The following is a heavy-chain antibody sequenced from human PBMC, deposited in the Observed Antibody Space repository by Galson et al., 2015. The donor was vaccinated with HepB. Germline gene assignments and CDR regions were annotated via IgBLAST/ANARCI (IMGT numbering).Heavy chain of an antibody. CDR3: ARRVDTAMGEPLHF. CDR1: GFRFHYYA. J-gene: IGHJ3*01. Sequence: SLRLSCAGSGFRFHYYALHWVRQAPGKGLEFVSGISHNGGATKFADSVRDRFTISRDNSKTTMYLQMNSLRTEDTAVYYCARRVDTAMGEPLHFWGPGTMVTVSS. V-gene: IGHV3-64*04. D-gene: IGHD5-18*01. CDR2: ISHNGGAT.